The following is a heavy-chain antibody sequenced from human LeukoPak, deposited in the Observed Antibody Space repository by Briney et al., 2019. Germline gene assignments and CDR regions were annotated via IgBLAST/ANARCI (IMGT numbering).Heavy chain of an antibody. CDR3: ARDVTGYYYYGMDV. Sequence: PGRSLRLSCAASGFTFSSYDMHWVRQAPGKGLEWVAVIWYDGSNKYYADSVKGRFTISRDNSKNTLYLQMNSLRAEDTAVYYCARDVTGYYYYGMDVWGKGATVTVSS. J-gene: IGHJ6*04. CDR2: IWYDGSNK. V-gene: IGHV3-33*01. CDR1: GFTFSSYD.